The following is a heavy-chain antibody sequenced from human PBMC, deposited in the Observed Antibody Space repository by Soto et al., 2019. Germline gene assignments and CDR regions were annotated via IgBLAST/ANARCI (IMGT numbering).Heavy chain of an antibody. J-gene: IGHJ5*02. CDR2: IWYDGSNK. CDR1: GFTFSSYG. CDR3: ARDGNNWNPASDWFDP. D-gene: IGHD1-20*01. Sequence: GRSLRLSCAASGFTFSSYGMHWVRQAPGKGLEWVAVIWYDGSNKYYADSVKGRFTISRDNSKNTLYLQMNSLRAEDTAVYYCARDGNNWNPASDWFDPWGQGTLVTVSS. V-gene: IGHV3-33*01.